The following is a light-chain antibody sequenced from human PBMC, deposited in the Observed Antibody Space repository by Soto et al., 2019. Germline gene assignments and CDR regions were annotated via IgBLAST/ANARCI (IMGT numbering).Light chain of an antibody. V-gene: IGKV1-5*03. CDR1: QNIDFW. CDR2: KAS. CDR3: QQYSTYWT. J-gene: IGKJ1*01. Sequence: DIQMTQSPSSLSASVEDRVIITCRASQNIDFWLAWYQQKPGTPPNLLIYKASSLQSGVPSRFSGSGSGTDFTLTISSLQPDDFATYFCQQYSTYWTFGQGTKVDIK.